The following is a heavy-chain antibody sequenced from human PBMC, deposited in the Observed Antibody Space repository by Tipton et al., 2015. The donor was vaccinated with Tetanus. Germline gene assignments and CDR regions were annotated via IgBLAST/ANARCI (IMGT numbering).Heavy chain of an antibody. V-gene: IGHV4-59*01. CDR1: GGSISSYY. Sequence: TLSLTCTVSGGSISSYYWSWIRQPPGKGLEWIGYIYYSRSTNYNPSLKSRVTISVDTSKNQFSLKLSSVTAADTAVYYCARGGIAAAGGGLDYWGQGTLVTVSS. CDR2: IYYSRST. CDR3: ARGGIAAAGGGLDY. D-gene: IGHD6-13*01. J-gene: IGHJ4*02.